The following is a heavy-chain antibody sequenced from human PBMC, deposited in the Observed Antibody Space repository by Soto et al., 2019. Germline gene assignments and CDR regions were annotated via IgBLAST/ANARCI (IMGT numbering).Heavy chain of an antibody. CDR2: INHSGST. CDR3: ARGFGRYYGSGSYYNSPRKNSFDY. CDR1: GGSFSGYY. J-gene: IGHJ4*02. Sequence: QVQLQQWGAGLLKPSETLSLTCAVYGGSFSGYYWSWIRQPPGKGLEWIGEINHSGSTNYNPSLKSRVTISVDTSKNQFSLKLSSVTAADTAVYYCARGFGRYYGSGSYYNSPRKNSFDYRGQGTLVTVSS. D-gene: IGHD3-10*01. V-gene: IGHV4-34*01.